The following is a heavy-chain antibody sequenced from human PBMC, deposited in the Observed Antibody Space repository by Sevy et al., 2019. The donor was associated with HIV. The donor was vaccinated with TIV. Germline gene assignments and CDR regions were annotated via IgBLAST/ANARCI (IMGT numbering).Heavy chain of an antibody. D-gene: IGHD3-10*01. V-gene: IGHV3-21*01. CDR3: ARPYGSGSGEAFDV. J-gene: IGHJ3*01. CDR2: ITSSSNYI. Sequence: GGSLRLSCAASGFTFTTYTMNWVRQAPGKGLEWVSSITSSSNYIYYADSVKGRFTISRDNAKDSVYLQMNSLRAEDTAVYYWARPYGSGSGEAFDVWGQGTMVTVSS. CDR1: GFTFTTYT.